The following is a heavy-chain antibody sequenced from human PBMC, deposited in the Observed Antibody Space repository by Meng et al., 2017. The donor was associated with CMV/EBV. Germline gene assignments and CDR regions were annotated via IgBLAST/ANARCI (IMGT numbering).Heavy chain of an antibody. Sequence: VQPGVRGQEGNKSGSPVKLSCNASGGNFSSYAIRWVRKAPGQGIEWMGGIIPIFGTANYEKKFQGRVTITADESTSTAYMEPSSLRSEDTAVYYCASADDIGMDYWGQGTLVTVSS. V-gene: IGHV1-69*12. CDR2: IIPIFGTA. CDR3: ASADDIGMDY. CDR1: GGNFSSYA. J-gene: IGHJ4*02. D-gene: IGHD3-9*01.